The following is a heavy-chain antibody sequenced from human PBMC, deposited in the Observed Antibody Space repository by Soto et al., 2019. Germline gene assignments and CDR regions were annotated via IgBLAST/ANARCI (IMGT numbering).Heavy chain of an antibody. Sequence: QLQLQESGPGLVKPSETLSLTCTVSGGSISSSSYYWGWIRQPPGKGLEWIGSIYYSGSTYYNPSLKSRVTISVDTSKNQFSLKLSSVTAADTAVYYCARHDIVVVPAAVGGFDYWGQGTLVTVSS. CDR3: ARHDIVVVPAAVGGFDY. V-gene: IGHV4-39*01. D-gene: IGHD2-2*01. CDR2: IYYSGST. J-gene: IGHJ4*02. CDR1: GGSISSSSYY.